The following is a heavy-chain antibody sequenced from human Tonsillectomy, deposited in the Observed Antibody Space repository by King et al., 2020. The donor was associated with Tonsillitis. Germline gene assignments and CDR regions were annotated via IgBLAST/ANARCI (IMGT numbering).Heavy chain of an antibody. Sequence: VQLVESGGGLVKPGGSLRLSCEASGFTLSDAWMSWVRQAPGKGLEWVGRIRNTARGGTPDYAAPVKGRFTISRDDSNNNLYLQLNSLKTEDTAVYYCTAEGYSYGFHSLDSWGQGTQVTVSS. J-gene: IGHJ4*02. CDR3: TAEGYSYGFHSLDS. CDR2: IRNTARGGTP. V-gene: IGHV3-15*01. CDR1: GFTLSDAW. D-gene: IGHD5-18*01.